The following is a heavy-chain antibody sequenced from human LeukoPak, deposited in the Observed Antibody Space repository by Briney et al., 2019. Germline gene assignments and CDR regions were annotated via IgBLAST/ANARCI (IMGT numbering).Heavy chain of an antibody. CDR1: GFTVSSNY. Sequence: PGGSLRLSCAASGFTVSSNYMSWVRQAPGKGLEWVSSISSSSSYIYYADSVKGRFTISRDNAKNSLYLQMNSLRAEDTAVYYCARDRATDCSSTSCYTFDAFDIWGQGTMVTVSS. CDR3: ARDRATDCSSTSCYTFDAFDI. CDR2: ISSSSSYI. J-gene: IGHJ3*02. D-gene: IGHD2-2*02. V-gene: IGHV3-21*01.